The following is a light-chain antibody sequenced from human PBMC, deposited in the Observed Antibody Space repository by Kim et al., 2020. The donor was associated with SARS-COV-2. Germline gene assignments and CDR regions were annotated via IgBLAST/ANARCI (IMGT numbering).Light chain of an antibody. V-gene: IGLV3-19*01. Sequence: SALPQDPAVSVALGQTVRITCQGDSLRSYYATWYQQKPGQAPILVIYGKNNRPSGIPDRFSGSSSGNTASLTITGTQAGDEADYYCNSRDSNDNVVFGGGTKMTV. CDR1: SLRSYY. CDR2: GKN. J-gene: IGLJ2*01. CDR3: NSRDSNDNVV.